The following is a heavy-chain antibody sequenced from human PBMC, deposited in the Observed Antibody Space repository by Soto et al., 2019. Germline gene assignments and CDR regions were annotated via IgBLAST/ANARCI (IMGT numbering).Heavy chain of an antibody. Sequence: QVHLVQSGAEVKKPGSSVKVSCKYSGGTFRTESINWVRQAPGQGLEWMGGILPFFGTADYAPRFQGRVTVTAVVATSTAYMASSSLSSQDTSVLSCASRPEYGGNSDAFAVWGQWTMVTVSS. CDR2: ILPFFGTA. CDR3: ASRPEYGGNSDAFAV. CDR1: GGTFRTES. D-gene: IGHD4-17*01. V-gene: IGHV1-69*13. J-gene: IGHJ3*01.